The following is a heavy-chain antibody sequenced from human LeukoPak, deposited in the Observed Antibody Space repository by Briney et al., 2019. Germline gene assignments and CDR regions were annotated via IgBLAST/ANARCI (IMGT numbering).Heavy chain of an antibody. CDR2: IYPGDSDT. CDR3: ARLLAYGSGAEAFDY. CDR1: GYRFTSYW. J-gene: IGHJ4*02. D-gene: IGHD3-10*01. V-gene: IGHV5-51*01. Sequence: GESLEISCKGSGYRFTSYWIGWVRQMPGKGLEWMGIIYPGDSDTRYSPSFQGQVTISADKSISTAYLQWSSLKASDTAMYYCARLLAYGSGAEAFDYWGQGALVTVSS.